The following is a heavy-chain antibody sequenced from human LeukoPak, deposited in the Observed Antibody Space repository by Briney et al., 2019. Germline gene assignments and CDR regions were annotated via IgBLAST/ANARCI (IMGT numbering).Heavy chain of an antibody. CDR1: GGSMNSYY. CDR2: IYYSGST. V-gene: IGHV4-59*01. J-gene: IGHJ6*03. CDR3: ARGEYYYYMDV. Sequence: SETLSLTCSVSGGSMNSYYWSWIRQFPGKGLEWIGYIYYSGSTNYNPSLKSRVTISVDTSKNQFSLKLSSVTAADTAVYYCARGEYYYYMDVWGKGTTVTISS.